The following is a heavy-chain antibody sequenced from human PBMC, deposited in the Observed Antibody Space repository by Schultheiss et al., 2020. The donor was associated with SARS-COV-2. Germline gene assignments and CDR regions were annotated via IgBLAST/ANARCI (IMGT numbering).Heavy chain of an antibody. CDR2: IYNRGST. J-gene: IGHJ6*03. D-gene: IGHD2-2*02. CDR3: ARHIAVVIPATIGGLAYYHYMDV. V-gene: IGHV4-59*08. CDR1: GDSVSSYS. Sequence: SETLSLTCIVSGDSVSSYSWSWIRQAPGEGLEWIGYIYNRGSTSYNPSLKSRGTISVDMSKNQFSLKLSSVTAADTAVYYCARHIAVVIPATIGGLAYYHYMDVWGKGTTVTVSS.